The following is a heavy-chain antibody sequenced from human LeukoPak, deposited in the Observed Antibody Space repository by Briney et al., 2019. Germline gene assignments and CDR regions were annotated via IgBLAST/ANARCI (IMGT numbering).Heavy chain of an antibody. V-gene: IGHV1-69*04. Sequence: SVKVSCKASEGTFSSYAISWVRQAPGQGLEWMGRIIPILGLANYAQKFQGRVTITADKSTSTAYMELSSLRSEDTAVYYCARDTAPRYCSSTSCSMDYYYGMDVWGQGTTVTVSS. J-gene: IGHJ6*02. CDR1: EGTFSSYA. CDR2: IIPILGLA. CDR3: ARDTAPRYCSSTSCSMDYYYGMDV. D-gene: IGHD2-2*01.